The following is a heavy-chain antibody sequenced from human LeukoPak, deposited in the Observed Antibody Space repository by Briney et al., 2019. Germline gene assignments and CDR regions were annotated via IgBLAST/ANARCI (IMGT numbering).Heavy chain of an antibody. Sequence: GGSLRLSCAASGFSFDDLGMTWVRHVPGKGLEWVAGINWNGASTGYADSVGGRFTISRDNAKNSLYLQMNSLRAEDTALYYCARAVCPTIKFCDSSYFMDVWGKGTTVNVS. V-gene: IGHV3-20*04. CDR3: ARAVCPTIKFCDSSYFMDV. D-gene: IGHD6-6*01. J-gene: IGHJ6*03. CDR2: INWNGAST. CDR1: GFSFDDLG.